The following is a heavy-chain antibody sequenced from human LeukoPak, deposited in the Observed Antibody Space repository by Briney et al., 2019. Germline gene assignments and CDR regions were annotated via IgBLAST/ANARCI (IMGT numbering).Heavy chain of an antibody. CDR2: INSDGSST. CDR3: ARGTGSYYSLGY. CDR1: GFTFSSYW. V-gene: IGHV3-74*01. Sequence: PGGSLRLSCAASGFTFSSYWMHWVRQAPGKGLVWVSRINSDGSSTSYADSVKSRFTISRDNAKNTLYLQMDSLRAEDTAMYYCARGTGSYYSLGYLGQGTLVTVSS. D-gene: IGHD1-26*01. J-gene: IGHJ4*02.